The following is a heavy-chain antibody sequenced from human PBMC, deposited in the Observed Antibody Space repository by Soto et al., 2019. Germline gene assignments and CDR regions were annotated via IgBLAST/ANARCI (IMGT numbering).Heavy chain of an antibody. CDR1: GGSISSGDYY. V-gene: IGHV4-30-4*01. CDR2: IYYSGST. J-gene: IGHJ3*02. CDR3: ASNYYGSGSYYNPAFDI. Sequence: QVQLQESGPGLVKPSQTLSLTCTVSGGSISSGDYYWSWIRQPPGKGLEWIGYIYYSGSTYYNPSLQSRVTISVDTFKNRFSLKLSVVTAANTAVYYCASNYYGSGSYYNPAFDIWGQGTMVTVSS. D-gene: IGHD3-10*01.